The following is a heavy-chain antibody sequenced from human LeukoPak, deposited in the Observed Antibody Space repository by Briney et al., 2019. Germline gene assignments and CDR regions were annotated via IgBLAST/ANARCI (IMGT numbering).Heavy chain of an antibody. CDR3: AKVRGYTAPLENFDY. D-gene: IGHD5-18*01. J-gene: IGHJ4*02. V-gene: IGHV3-23*01. CDR2: MSGSGGST. Sequence: GGSPRLSCAASGFTFSSYAMSWVRQAPGKGLEWVSDMSGSGGSTYYADSVKGRFTISRDNSKNTLYLQMNSLRAEDTAVYYCAKVRGYTAPLENFDYWGQGTLVTVSS. CDR1: GFTFSSYA.